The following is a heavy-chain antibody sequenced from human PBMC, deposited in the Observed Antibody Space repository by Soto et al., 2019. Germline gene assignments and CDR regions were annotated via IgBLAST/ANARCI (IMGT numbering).Heavy chain of an antibody. J-gene: IGHJ5*02. Sequence: GASVKVSCKASGYTFTSYGISWVRQAPGQGLEWMGWISAYNGNTNYAQKLQGRVTMTTDTSTSTAYMELRSLRSDDTAVYYCARFRGPDILRPENWFDPWGQGTLVTVSS. D-gene: IGHD3-9*01. CDR3: ARFRGPDILRPENWFDP. CDR2: ISAYNGNT. CDR1: GYTFTSYG. V-gene: IGHV1-18*01.